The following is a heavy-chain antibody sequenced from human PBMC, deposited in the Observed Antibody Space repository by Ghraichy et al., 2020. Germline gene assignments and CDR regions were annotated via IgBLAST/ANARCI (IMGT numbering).Heavy chain of an antibody. V-gene: IGHV4-34*01. Sequence: SETLSLTCAVYGGSFSGYYWSWIRQPPGKGLEWIGEINHSGSTNYNPSLKSRVTISVDTSKNQFSLKLSSVTAADTAVYYCARSTVTPRNDYWGQGTLVTVSS. CDR3: ARSTVTPRNDY. J-gene: IGHJ4*02. D-gene: IGHD4-17*01. CDR2: INHSGST. CDR1: GGSFSGYY.